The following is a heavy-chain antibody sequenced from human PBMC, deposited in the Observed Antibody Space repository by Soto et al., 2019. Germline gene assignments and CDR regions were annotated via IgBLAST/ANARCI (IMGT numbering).Heavy chain of an antibody. V-gene: IGHV3-23*01. CDR1: GFTFSSYA. Sequence: EVQLFESGGGLLQPGGSLRLSCAASGFTFSSYAMSWVRQAPGKGLEWVSAISGSGGSTFYADSVKARFTISRDNSKNTLYLQMNSRTAEDTAVYYCAKVGSNWYYFDYWGQGTLVTVSS. CDR3: AKVGSNWYYFDY. J-gene: IGHJ4*02. D-gene: IGHD6-13*01. CDR2: ISGSGGST.